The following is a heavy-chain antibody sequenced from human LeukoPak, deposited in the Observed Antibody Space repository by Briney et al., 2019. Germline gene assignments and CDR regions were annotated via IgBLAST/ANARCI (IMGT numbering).Heavy chain of an antibody. CDR1: GFIFSTYS. J-gene: IGHJ3*02. V-gene: IGHV3-74*01. Sequence: PGGSLRLSCATSGFIFSTYSMHWIRPGPGEGRVCVLRFTSDGSKTDHADCVKGRFTIARDNTRNTLYLQMNSQRSEDTAVYYCARSREAAFDIWGRGTMVTVSS. CDR3: ARSREAAFDI. CDR2: FTSDGSKT. D-gene: IGHD1-26*01.